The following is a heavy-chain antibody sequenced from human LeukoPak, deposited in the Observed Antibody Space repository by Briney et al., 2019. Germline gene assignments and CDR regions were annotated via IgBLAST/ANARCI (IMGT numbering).Heavy chain of an antibody. CDR2: ISESGGTR. D-gene: IGHD3-16*02. CDR3: ARDSLLRLGELSYFDY. J-gene: IGHJ4*02. CDR1: GFTFSSYA. Sequence: GGSLRLTCAASGFTFSSYAMNWVRQAPGKGLEWLSSISESGGTRDYADSVKGRFTISRDNAKNSLYLQMNSLRAEDTAVYYCARDSLLRLGELSYFDYWGQGTLVTVSS. V-gene: IGHV3-48*03.